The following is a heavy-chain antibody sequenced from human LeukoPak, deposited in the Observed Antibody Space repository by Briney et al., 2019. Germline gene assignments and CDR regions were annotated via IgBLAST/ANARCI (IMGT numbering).Heavy chain of an antibody. V-gene: IGHV4-38-2*02. CDR2: IYHSGST. J-gene: IGHJ1*01. D-gene: IGHD3-22*01. CDR1: GYSISSGYH. Sequence: TSETLSLTCTVSGYSISSGYHWGWIRQPPGKGLEWIGSIYHSGSTYYNPSLKSRVTISVDTSKNQFSLKLRSVTAADTAVYYCARVVQSTDSSGFYLPEYFQHWGQGTLVTVSS. CDR3: ARVVQSTDSSGFYLPEYFQH.